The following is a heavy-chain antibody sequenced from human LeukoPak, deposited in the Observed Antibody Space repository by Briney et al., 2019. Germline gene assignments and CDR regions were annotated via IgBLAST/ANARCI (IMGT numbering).Heavy chain of an antibody. CDR3: ARRDSTTGWFDP. J-gene: IGHJ5*02. Sequence: GGTLRLSCAGSGFSFSSHGMNWVRQAPGKGLEWVACIYSSGGYIYYADSVKGRFTISRDNARNSLYLQMNSLRVEDTAVYYCARRDSTTGWFDPWGQGTLVTVSS. CDR2: IYSSGGYI. V-gene: IGHV3-21*01. CDR1: GFSFSSHG. D-gene: IGHD4-17*01.